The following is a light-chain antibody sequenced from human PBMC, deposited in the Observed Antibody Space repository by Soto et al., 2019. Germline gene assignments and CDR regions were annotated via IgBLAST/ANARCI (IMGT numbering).Light chain of an antibody. CDR3: QSHDSSRRAYV. CDR1: SSNIGAGYD. V-gene: IGLV1-40*01. J-gene: IGLJ1*01. Sequence: QSVLKQPPSVSWAPGQRVTISCTGSSSNIGAGYDVHWYQQLPGTAPKLLIYGNSNRPSGVPDRFSGSKSGTSASLAITGLQAEDESDFYCQSHDSSRRAYVFGTGTKVT. CDR2: GNS.